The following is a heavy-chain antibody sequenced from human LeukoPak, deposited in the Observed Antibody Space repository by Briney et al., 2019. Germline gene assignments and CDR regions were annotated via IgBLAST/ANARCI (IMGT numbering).Heavy chain of an antibody. J-gene: IGHJ3*02. CDR2: ISWNSGSI. CDR3: AKRRDAFDI. V-gene: IGHV3-9*01. CDR1: GFTFSYYG. Sequence: SLRLSCAASGFTFSYYGMHWVRQAPGKGLEWVSGISWNSGSIDYADSVKGRFTVSRDNAKNSLYLQMNSLRAEDTALYYCAKRRDAFDIWGQGTMVTVSS.